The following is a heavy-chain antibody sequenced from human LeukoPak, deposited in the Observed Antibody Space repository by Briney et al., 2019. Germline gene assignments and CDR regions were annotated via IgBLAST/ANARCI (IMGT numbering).Heavy chain of an antibody. D-gene: IGHD4/OR15-4a*01. CDR3: ARDLTTKAGVMDV. V-gene: IGHV3-7*01. J-gene: IGHJ6*02. CDR2: IKQDGSEK. Sequence: GGSLRLSCAASGFTFSSYWMSWVRQAPGKGLEWVVNIKQDGSEKYYVDSVKGRFTISRDNAKNSLYLQMNSLRAEDTAVYYCARDLTTKAGVMDVWGQGTTVTVSS. CDR1: GFTFSSYW.